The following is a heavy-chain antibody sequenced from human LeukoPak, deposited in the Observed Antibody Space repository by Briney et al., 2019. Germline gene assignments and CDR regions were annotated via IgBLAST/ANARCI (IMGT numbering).Heavy chain of an antibody. J-gene: IGHJ6*03. V-gene: IGHV4-59*12. Sequence: PGGSLRLSCAASGFTFSSYSMNWVRQAPGKGLEWIGSIYYSGRTYYNPSLKSRVTISVDTSKNQFSLKLSSVTAADTAVYYCARDGAARGYMDVWGKGTTVTVSS. CDR1: GFTFSSYS. D-gene: IGHD3-16*01. CDR2: IYYSGRT. CDR3: ARDGAARGYMDV.